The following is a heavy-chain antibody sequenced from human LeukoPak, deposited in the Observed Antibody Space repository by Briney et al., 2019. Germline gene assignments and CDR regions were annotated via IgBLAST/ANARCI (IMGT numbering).Heavy chain of an antibody. D-gene: IGHD6-19*01. CDR2: IYYSGST. CDR3: ARMGSGWRHGFDY. J-gene: IGHJ4*02. CDR1: GGSISSSSYY. V-gene: IGHV4-39*07. Sequence: SETLSLTCTVSGGSISSSSYYWGWIRQPPGKGLEWIGSIYYSGSTYYNPSLKSRVTISVDTSKNQFSLNLNSVTAADTAVYYCARMGSGWRHGFDYWGQGTLVIVSS.